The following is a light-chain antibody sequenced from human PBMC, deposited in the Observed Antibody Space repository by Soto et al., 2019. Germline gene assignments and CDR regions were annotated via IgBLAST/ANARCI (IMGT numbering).Light chain of an antibody. V-gene: IGKV3-11*01. CDR1: QGIGDT. CDR2: ATS. Sequence: EVVMRQSPATLSVSPGEGATLSCRASQGIGDTLAWYQQKPGQAPRLLIYATSNRATGIPARFSGSGSGTDFTLTISSLEPEDFAVYYCQQRSSWPFTFGPGTKVDIK. CDR3: QQRSSWPFT. J-gene: IGKJ3*01.